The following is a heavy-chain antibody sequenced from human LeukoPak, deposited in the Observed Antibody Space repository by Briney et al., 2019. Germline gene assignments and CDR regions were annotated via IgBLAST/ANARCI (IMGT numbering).Heavy chain of an antibody. CDR2: IYYSGST. CDR3: ARDSIDYGDVLFTY. V-gene: IGHV4-39*07. Sequence: SETLSLTCTVSGGSISSSSYYWGWIRQPPGKGLEWIGSIYYSGSTYYNPSLKSRVTISVDTSKNQFSLKLSSVTAADTAVYYCARDSIDYGDVLFTYWGQGTLVTVSS. CDR1: GGSISSSSYY. J-gene: IGHJ4*02. D-gene: IGHD4-17*01.